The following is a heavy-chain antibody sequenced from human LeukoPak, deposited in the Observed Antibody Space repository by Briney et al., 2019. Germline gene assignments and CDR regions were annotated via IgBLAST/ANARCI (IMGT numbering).Heavy chain of an antibody. CDR3: ARVSYGDYAPLPYYYYYMDV. D-gene: IGHD4-17*01. CDR1: GGSISSYY. V-gene: IGHV4-59*01. CDR2: IYYSGST. J-gene: IGHJ6*03. Sequence: ASETLSLTCTVSGGSISSYYWSWIRQPPGKGLEWIGYIYYSGSTNYNPSLKSRVTISVDTSKNQFSLKLSSVTAADTAVYYCARVSYGDYAPLPYYYYYMDVWGKGTTVTISS.